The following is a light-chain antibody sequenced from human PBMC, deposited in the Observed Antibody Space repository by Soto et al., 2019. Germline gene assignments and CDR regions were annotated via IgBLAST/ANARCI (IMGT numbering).Light chain of an antibody. J-gene: IGLJ1*01. CDR3: CSYTISDTVV. CDR1: TSDVGGYNY. CDR2: QVS. V-gene: IGLV2-14*01. Sequence: SALTQPCCESGSPGQWITISCTGSTSDVGGYNYVSWYQQEPDKAPKLMIYQVSNRPSGISNRFSGSKSGNTAALTISGLQAEDEADYSCCSYTISDTVVFGTGTK.